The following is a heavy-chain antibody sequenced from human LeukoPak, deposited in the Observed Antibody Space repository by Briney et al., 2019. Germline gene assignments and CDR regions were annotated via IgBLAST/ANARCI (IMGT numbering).Heavy chain of an antibody. D-gene: IGHD3-22*01. J-gene: IGHJ4*02. Sequence: GGSLRLSCAASGFTFSSYAMSWVRQAPGKGLEWVSAISGSGGSTYYADSVKGRFTISRDNSKNTLYLQMNSLRAEDTAVYYCAKDSYYYDSSGYFFLPAGTSFPAFDYWGQGTLVTVSS. CDR1: GFTFSSYA. CDR2: ISGSGGST. CDR3: AKDSYYYDSSGYFFLPAGTSFPAFDY. V-gene: IGHV3-23*01.